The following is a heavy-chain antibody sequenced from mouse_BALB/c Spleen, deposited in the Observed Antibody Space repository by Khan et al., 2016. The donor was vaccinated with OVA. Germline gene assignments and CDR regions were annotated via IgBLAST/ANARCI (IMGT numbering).Heavy chain of an antibody. V-gene: IGHV1S137*01. J-gene: IGHJ3*01. Sequence: QVQLKQSGAELVRPGVSVKISCKGSGYKFTDFPMYWMKQSHSKNLEWIGVISTYYGVATYSQKFKGKATMTVDKSSSTAYMELARLTSEDSAIYLGARGGGGDRFAYWGQGTLVTVSA. CDR1: GYKFTDFP. CDR3: ARGGGGDRFAY. CDR2: ISTYYGVA.